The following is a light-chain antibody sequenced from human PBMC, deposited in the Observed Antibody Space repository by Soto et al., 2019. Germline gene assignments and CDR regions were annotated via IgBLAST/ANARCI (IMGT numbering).Light chain of an antibody. CDR1: STDIGRYNY. V-gene: IGLV2-14*03. CDR2: DVS. J-gene: IGLJ1*01. CDR3: SSYTSSSTYV. Sequence: QSVLTQPASVSGSPGQSITISFTGTSTDIGRYNYVSWYQQHPGKAPKLMIYDVSNRPSGVSNRFPGSKSGNTASLTISGLQAEDEADYYCSSYTSSSTYVFGTGTQLTVL.